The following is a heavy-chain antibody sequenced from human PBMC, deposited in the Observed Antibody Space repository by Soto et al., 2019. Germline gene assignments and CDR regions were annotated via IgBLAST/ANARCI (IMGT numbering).Heavy chain of an antibody. Sequence: QVQLVQSGAEVKKPGASVKVSCKASEYSFTSHEINWVRQATGQGLEWMGWMNPNSGTTEYAQKFQGRVTMTRNTSINTAYMELSSLRLEDTAVYYCARSMVTFTYYYGMDVWGQGTTVTVSS. D-gene: IGHD3-10*01. V-gene: IGHV1-8*01. CDR1: EYSFTSHE. CDR2: MNPNSGTT. J-gene: IGHJ6*02. CDR3: ARSMVTFTYYYGMDV.